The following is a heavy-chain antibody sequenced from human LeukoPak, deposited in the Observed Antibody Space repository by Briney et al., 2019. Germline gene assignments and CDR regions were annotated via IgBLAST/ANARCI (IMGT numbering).Heavy chain of an antibody. CDR2: INQDGSEE. D-gene: IGHD5-12*01. CDR1: GFTFSHYW. J-gene: IGHJ4*02. V-gene: IGHV3-7*01. CDR3: VRDGGVSGYDLLDY. Sequence: PGGSLRLACAASGFTFSHYWMSWVRQAPGKGLEWVAHINQDGSEEHYMDSLKARFIISRDNAKNSLSLQMDSLRAEDTAVYYCVRDGGVSGYDLLDYWGQGTLVTVSS.